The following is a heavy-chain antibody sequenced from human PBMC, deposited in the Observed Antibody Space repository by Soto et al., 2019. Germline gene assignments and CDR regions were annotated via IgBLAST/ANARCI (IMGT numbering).Heavy chain of an antibody. CDR3: ARVAVAARPRWYNWFDP. J-gene: IGHJ5*02. CDR2: MNPNSGET. V-gene: IGHV1-8*01. D-gene: IGHD2-15*01. Sequence: QEQLVQSGAEVKKPGASVKVSCKTSGYTFTDYDINWVRQATGQGLEWIGWMNPNSGETGYAQKLQGRVTMTRSASLSTAYLELSSLRSEDTAVYYCARVAVAARPRWYNWFDPWGQGTLVTVSS. CDR1: GYTFTDYD.